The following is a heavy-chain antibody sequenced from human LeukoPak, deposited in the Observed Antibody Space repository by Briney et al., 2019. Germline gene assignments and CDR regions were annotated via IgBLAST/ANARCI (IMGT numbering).Heavy chain of an antibody. CDR1: GFTVSSNY. Sequence: GGSLRLSCAPSGFTVSSNYMSWVRQAPGKGLEWVSVIYSGGSTYYADSVKGRFTISRDNSKNTLYLQMNSLRAEDTAVYYCARGDCGGDCYGVIHYYGMDVWGQGTTVTVSS. J-gene: IGHJ6*02. CDR3: ARGDCGGDCYGVIHYYGMDV. D-gene: IGHD2-21*02. V-gene: IGHV3-66*01. CDR2: IYSGGST.